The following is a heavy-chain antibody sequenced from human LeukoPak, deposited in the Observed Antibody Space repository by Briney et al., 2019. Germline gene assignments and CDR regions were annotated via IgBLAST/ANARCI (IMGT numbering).Heavy chain of an antibody. CDR1: GFTVSSNY. Sequence: GGSLRLSCAASGFTVSSNYMSWVRQAPGKGLEWVSGINWNGGSTGYADSVKGRFTISRDNAKNSLYLQMNSLRAEDTALYYCARVDCSSTSCYSFLGYFDYWGQGTLVTVSS. CDR2: INWNGGST. CDR3: ARVDCSSTSCYSFLGYFDY. D-gene: IGHD2-2*01. V-gene: IGHV3-20*04. J-gene: IGHJ4*02.